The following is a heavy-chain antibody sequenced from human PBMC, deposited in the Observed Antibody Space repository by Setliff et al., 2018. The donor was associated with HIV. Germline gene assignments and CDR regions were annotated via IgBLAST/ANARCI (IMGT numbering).Heavy chain of an antibody. CDR3: AKRRSRYGSGSSYPLDL. Sequence: GWSLRLSCEASGFTFSAFFMTWVRLAPGKGLEWVAGISGSGNTTFHSDSLRGRFVASRDNSRNRLYLQMNSLRVEDTAVYFCAKRRSRYGSGSSYPLDLWGPGTLVTVSS. J-gene: IGHJ5*02. V-gene: IGHV3-23*01. CDR1: GFTFSAFF. CDR2: ISGSGNTT. D-gene: IGHD3-10*01.